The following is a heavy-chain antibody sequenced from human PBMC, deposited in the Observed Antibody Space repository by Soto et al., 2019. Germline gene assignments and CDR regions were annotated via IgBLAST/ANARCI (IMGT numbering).Heavy chain of an antibody. CDR3: AAYCSSPTCYVLDY. Sequence: GGLLRLSCVASGFTFSSYSMVWVRQAPGKGLEWLSYIFVDSSIIHYADSVRGRFTISRDNAKNSLFLQMNSLRAEDTAMYYRAAYCSSPTCYVLDYWGQGTPVTVSS. D-gene: IGHD2-2*01. CDR1: GFTFSSYS. V-gene: IGHV3-48*01. J-gene: IGHJ4*02. CDR2: IFVDSSII.